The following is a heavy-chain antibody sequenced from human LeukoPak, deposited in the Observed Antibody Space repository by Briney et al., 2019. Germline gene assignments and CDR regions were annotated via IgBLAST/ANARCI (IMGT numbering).Heavy chain of an antibody. Sequence: GSLRLSCAASGFTFSSYVMSWVRQAPGKGLEWIGSIYYSGSTYYNPSLKSRVTISVDTSKNQFSLKLSSVTAADTAVYYCARDLGGREFDYWGQGTLVTVSS. CDR1: GFTFSSYV. CDR2: IYYSGST. J-gene: IGHJ4*02. V-gene: IGHV4-39*07. D-gene: IGHD3-16*01. CDR3: ARDLGGREFDY.